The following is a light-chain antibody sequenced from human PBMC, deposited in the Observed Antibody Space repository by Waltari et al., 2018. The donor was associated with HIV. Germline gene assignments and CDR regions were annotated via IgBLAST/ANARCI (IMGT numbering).Light chain of an antibody. CDR2: DVS. CDR3: CSYGGRRI. V-gene: IGLV2-11*01. Sequence: QSALTQPRSVSGSPGQSVTISCTGTSSDIGVYNYVSWYQQHAGKAPKIVIYDVSKRPSGVPDRFSGSKSGNTASLTISGLQPEDEADYHCCSYGGRRIFAGGTKLTVL. J-gene: IGLJ2*01. CDR1: SSDIGVYNY.